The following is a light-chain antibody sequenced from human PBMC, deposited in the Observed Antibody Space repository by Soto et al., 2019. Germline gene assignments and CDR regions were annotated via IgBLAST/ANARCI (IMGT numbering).Light chain of an antibody. V-gene: IGKV3-15*01. CDR1: QSVSSK. CDR2: GAS. Sequence: EIVMTQSPATLSVSPGERATLSCRASQSVSSKLAWYQQKPGQAPRLLIYGASTRATGIPARFSDSGSGTEFTLTISSLQSEDFAVYYCQQYNNWPPWTFGQGTKVEVK. J-gene: IGKJ1*01. CDR3: QQYNNWPPWT.